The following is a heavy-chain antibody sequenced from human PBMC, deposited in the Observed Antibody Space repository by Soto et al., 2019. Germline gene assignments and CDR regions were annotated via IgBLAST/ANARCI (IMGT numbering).Heavy chain of an antibody. D-gene: IGHD2-15*01. CDR1: GGSISSNN. Sequence: SEPLSLTSTVPGGSISSNNWSWIRQPPGKGLEWIGYIYYSGSTNYNPPLKSRVTISVDTSKNQFSLKLSSVTAADTAVYYCARLRYCSGGSCLENWFDPWGQGTLVTVSS. V-gene: IGHV4-59*08. CDR2: IYYSGST. J-gene: IGHJ5*02. CDR3: ARLRYCSGGSCLENWFDP.